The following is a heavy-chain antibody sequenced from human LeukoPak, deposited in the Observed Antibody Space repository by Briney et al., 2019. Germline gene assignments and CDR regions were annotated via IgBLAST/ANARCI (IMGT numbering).Heavy chain of an antibody. V-gene: IGHV1-2*02. CDR1: GYTFTGYY. CDR2: INPNSGGT. CDR3: AREGAAVAAPFDY. J-gene: IGHJ4*02. D-gene: IGHD6-19*01. Sequence: ASVKVSCKASGYTFTGYYRHWVRQAPGQGLEWMGWINPNSGGTNYAQKFQGRVTMTRDTSISTAYMELSRLRSDDTAVYYCAREGAAVAAPFDYWGQGTLVTVSS.